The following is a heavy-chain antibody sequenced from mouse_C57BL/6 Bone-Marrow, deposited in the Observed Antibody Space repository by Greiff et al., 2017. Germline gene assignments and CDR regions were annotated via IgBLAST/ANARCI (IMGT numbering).Heavy chain of an antibody. D-gene: IGHD1-1*01. V-gene: IGHV1-63*01. Sequence: VQLQQSGAELVRPGTSVKMSCKASGYTFTNYWIGWAKQRPGHGLEWIGDIYPGGGYTNYNEKFKGKATLTADKSSSTAYMQFSSLTSEDSAIYYCARVGFITTVVDYYAMDYWGQGTSVTVSS. CDR1: GYTFTNYW. CDR3: ARVGFITTVVDYYAMDY. J-gene: IGHJ4*01. CDR2: IYPGGGYT.